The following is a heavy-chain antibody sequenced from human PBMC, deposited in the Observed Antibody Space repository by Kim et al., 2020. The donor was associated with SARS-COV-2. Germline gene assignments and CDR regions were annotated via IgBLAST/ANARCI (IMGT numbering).Heavy chain of an antibody. D-gene: IGHD3-10*01. CDR3: ARDLGGYYYGSGSYLGFDY. CDR2: ISSSGSTI. CDR1: GFTFSSYE. Sequence: GGSLRLSCAASGFTFSSYEMNWVRQAPGKGLEWVSYISSSGSTIYYADSVKGRFTISRDNAKNSLYLQMNSLRAEDTAVYYCARDLGGYYYGSGSYLGFDYWGQGTLVTVSS. V-gene: IGHV3-48*03. J-gene: IGHJ4*02.